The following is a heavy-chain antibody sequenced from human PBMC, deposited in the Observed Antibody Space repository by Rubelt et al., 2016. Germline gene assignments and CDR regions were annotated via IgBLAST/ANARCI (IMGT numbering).Heavy chain of an antibody. CDR3: ASRGYNYGRSFDY. V-gene: IGHV4-39*07. CDR1: GGSISSSTYY. Sequence: QLQLQESGPGLVKPSETLSLTCTVSGGSISSSTYYWGWIRQPPGKGLEWIGNIYYSGSTYYNPSLKSRVTISVDTSKNQVSLKLGSVTAADTAVYFCASRGYNYGRSFDYWGQGSLVTVAP. D-gene: IGHD5-18*01. CDR2: IYYSGST. J-gene: IGHJ4*02.